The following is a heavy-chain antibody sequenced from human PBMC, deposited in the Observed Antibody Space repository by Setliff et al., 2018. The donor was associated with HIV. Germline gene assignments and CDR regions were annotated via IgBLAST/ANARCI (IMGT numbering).Heavy chain of an antibody. D-gene: IGHD6-13*01. V-gene: IGHV3-21*01. CDR2: ISSSSSYI. CDR1: GFTFSSYS. J-gene: IGHJ4*02. Sequence: GSLRLSCAASGFTFSSYSMNWVRQAPGKGLEWVSSISSSSSYIYYADSVKGRFTISRNNAKNSLYLQMNSLRAEDTAVYYCARGAGTRLTDYWGQGTLVTVSS. CDR3: ARGAGTRLTDY.